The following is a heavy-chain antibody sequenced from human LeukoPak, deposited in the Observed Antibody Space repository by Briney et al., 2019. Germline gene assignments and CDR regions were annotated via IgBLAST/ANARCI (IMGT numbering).Heavy chain of an antibody. CDR3: ATIEAVRFHY. CDR2: IKQDGSEK. Sequence: PGGSLRLSYAASGFTFSSYSMDWVRQAPGRGLEWVANIKQDGSEKYYLDSVKGRFTISRDNAKNSAYLQMNSLRGEDTAVYYCATIEAVRFHYWGQGTLVTVSS. V-gene: IGHV3-7*01. J-gene: IGHJ4*02. CDR1: GFTFSSYS. D-gene: IGHD5-24*01.